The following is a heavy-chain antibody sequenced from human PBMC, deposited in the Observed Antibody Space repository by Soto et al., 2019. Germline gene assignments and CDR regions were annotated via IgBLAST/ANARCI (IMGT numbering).Heavy chain of an antibody. CDR3: ARSLRILEWLLYTAGWFDP. V-gene: IGHV4-39*01. CDR2: IYYSGST. J-gene: IGHJ5*02. D-gene: IGHD3-3*01. CDR1: GGSISSSSYY. Sequence: SETLSLTCTVSGGSISSSSYYWGWIRQPPGKGLEWIGSIYYSGSTYYNPSLKSRVTISVDTSKNQFSLKLSSVTAADTAVYYCARSLRILEWLLYTAGWFDPWGQGTLVTVSS.